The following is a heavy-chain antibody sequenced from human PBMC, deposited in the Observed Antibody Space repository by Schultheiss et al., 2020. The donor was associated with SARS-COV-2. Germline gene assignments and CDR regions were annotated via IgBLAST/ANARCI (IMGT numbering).Heavy chain of an antibody. Sequence: ASVKVTCKASGYTFTSYGISWVRQAPGQGLKWMGWIKPNSGGTNYAQKIQGRVTMTRDTSISTAYMELSRLRSDDTAVYYCARLAYSYGSGDYWGQGTLVTVSS. J-gene: IGHJ4*02. D-gene: IGHD5-18*01. V-gene: IGHV1-2*02. CDR2: IKPNSGGT. CDR1: GYTFTSYG. CDR3: ARLAYSYGSGDY.